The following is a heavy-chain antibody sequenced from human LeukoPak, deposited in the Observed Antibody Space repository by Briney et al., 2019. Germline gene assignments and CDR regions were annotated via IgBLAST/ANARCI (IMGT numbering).Heavy chain of an antibody. CDR3: ARYPRYGPGPFDY. D-gene: IGHD5-18*01. CDR2: IYTSGST. V-gene: IGHV4-61*02. J-gene: IGHJ4*02. CDR1: GGSISSGSYY. Sequence: PSQTLSLTCTVSGGSISSGSYYWSWIRQPAGKGLEWIGRIYTSGSTNYNPSLKSRVTISVDTSKNQFSLKLSSVTAADTAVYYCARYPRYGPGPFDYWGQGTLVTVSS.